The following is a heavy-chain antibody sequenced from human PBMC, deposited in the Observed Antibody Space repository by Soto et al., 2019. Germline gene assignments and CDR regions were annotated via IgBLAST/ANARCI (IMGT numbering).Heavy chain of an antibody. D-gene: IGHD2-21*01. V-gene: IGHV4-31*03. CDR1: GGSINSGGYH. CDR3: ARTSDLGLREWFDP. J-gene: IGHJ5*02. Sequence: SETLSLTCSVSGGSINSGGYHWTWIRQHPEKGLEWIGYIYYRGNTYYNPSLRSRLTISVETSKNHFSLNLTSVTAADTAVYYCARTSDLGLREWFDPSGQGTLVTVSS. CDR2: IYYRGNT.